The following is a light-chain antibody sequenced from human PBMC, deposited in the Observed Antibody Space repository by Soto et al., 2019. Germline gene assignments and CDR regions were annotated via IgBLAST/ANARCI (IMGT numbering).Light chain of an antibody. CDR2: EGS. V-gene: IGLV2-23*03. CDR1: SSDVGSSKL. Sequence: QSALTQPASVSGSPGQSITISCTGTSSDVGSSKLVSWYQQHPGKAPKLIIYEGSKRPSGDSNRFSGSKSGNTASLTISGLQAEDEADYYCCSHASSSTFVFGGGTKLTVL. J-gene: IGLJ3*02. CDR3: CSHASSSTFV.